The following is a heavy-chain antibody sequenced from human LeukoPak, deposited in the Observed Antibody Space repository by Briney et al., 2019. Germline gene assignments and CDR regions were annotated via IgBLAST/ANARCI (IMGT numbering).Heavy chain of an antibody. D-gene: IGHD6-6*01. Sequence: GGSLRLSCAASGFTFDDYAMHWVRQAPGKGLEWVSGISWNSGSIGYADSVKGRFTISRDNAKNSLYLQMNSLRAEDTALYYCARVDRSSSNYFDYWGQGTLVTVSS. CDR2: ISWNSGSI. J-gene: IGHJ4*02. V-gene: IGHV3-9*01. CDR1: GFTFDDYA. CDR3: ARVDRSSSNYFDY.